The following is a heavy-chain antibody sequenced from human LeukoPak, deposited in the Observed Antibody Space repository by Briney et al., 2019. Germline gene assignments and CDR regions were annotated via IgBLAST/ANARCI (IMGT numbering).Heavy chain of an antibody. V-gene: IGHV1-69*13. CDR2: IIPIFGTA. CDR3: ARGAEDTAMGLFDY. J-gene: IGHJ4*02. CDR1: GGTFSYYA. Sequence: ASVKVSCKASGGTFSYYAISWVRQAPGQGLEWMGGIIPIFGTANYAQKFQGRVTITADESTSTAYMELSSLRSEDTAVYYCARGAEDTAMGLFDYWGQGTLVTVSS. D-gene: IGHD5-18*01.